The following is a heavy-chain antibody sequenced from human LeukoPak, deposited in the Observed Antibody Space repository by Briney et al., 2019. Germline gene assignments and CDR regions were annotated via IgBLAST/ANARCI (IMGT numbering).Heavy chain of an antibody. CDR2: IYYSGST. J-gene: IGHJ4*02. V-gene: IGHV4-59*08. Sequence: SETLSLTCTVSGGSISSYYWSWIRQPPGKGLEWIGYIYYSGSTNYNPSLKSRVTISVDTSKNQFSLKLSSVTAADTAVYYCARWIVSGFDYWGQGTLVTVSS. CDR1: GGSISSYY. CDR3: ARWIVSGFDY. D-gene: IGHD3-16*02.